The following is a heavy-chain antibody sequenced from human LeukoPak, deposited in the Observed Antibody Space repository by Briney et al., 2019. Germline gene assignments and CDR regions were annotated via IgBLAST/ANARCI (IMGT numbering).Heavy chain of an antibody. CDR1: GFTFSSYG. J-gene: IGHJ4*02. CDR3: AKGAYYYGSGSYLGYFDY. Sequence: GGSLRLSCAASGFTFSSYGMHWVRQAPGKGLEWVAFIRYDGSNKYYTDSVKGRFTISRDNSKNTLYLQMNSLRAEDTAVYYCAKGAYYYGSGSYLGYFDYWGQGTLVTVSS. V-gene: IGHV3-30*02. D-gene: IGHD3-10*01. CDR2: IRYDGSNK.